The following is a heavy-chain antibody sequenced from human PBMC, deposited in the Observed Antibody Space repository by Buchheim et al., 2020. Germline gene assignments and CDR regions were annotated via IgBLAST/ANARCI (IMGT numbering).Heavy chain of an antibody. CDR1: GFTFTSYS. D-gene: IGHD1-26*01. Sequence: EVQLVESGGGLVKPGGSLRLSCAASGFTFTSYSMNWVRLAPGKGLEWVSSISSSSTYIYYSDSVKGRFTISRDNPKNSLYLQMNCLRAEDTAVYYCAGDVGIPGRNYYYYGMDVWGQGTT. CDR2: ISSSSTYI. CDR3: AGDVGIPGRNYYYYGMDV. J-gene: IGHJ6*02. V-gene: IGHV3-21*06.